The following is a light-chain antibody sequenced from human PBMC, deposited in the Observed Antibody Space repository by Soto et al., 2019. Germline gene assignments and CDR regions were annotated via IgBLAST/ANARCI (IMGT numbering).Light chain of an antibody. Sequence: EIALTQSPGTLSLSPGERATLSCRASQTLSNSFIAWYQQKPGQAPRLLIYDTSSRATGVPDRYSASGSGTDFTLTISRLEPEDFAVFFCQQYGTSEIIFGQGTRLEIK. J-gene: IGKJ5*01. CDR1: QTLSNSF. CDR3: QQYGTSEII. V-gene: IGKV3-20*01. CDR2: DTS.